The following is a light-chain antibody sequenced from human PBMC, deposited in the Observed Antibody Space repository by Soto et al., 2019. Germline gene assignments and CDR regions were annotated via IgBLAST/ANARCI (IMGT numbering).Light chain of an antibody. CDR3: QSYDSSLSGWV. Sequence: QSVLTQPPSVSGAPGQRVTISCTGSSSNIGAGYDVHWYQQLPGTAPKLLIYGNSNRPSGVPDRFSGSKSGTSASLAITGRQGAEEADYYCQSYDSSLSGWVFGGGTKLTVL. CDR1: SSNIGAGYD. V-gene: IGLV1-40*01. J-gene: IGLJ3*02. CDR2: GNS.